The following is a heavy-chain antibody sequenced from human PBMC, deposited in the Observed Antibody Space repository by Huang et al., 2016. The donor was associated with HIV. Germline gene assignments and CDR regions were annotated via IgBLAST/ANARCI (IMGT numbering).Heavy chain of an antibody. CDR2: IRVDNGNT. CDR3: ARGGGIQLWLLGYYYMDV. CDR1: GCTFSSFC. J-gene: IGHJ6*03. V-gene: IGHV1-18*01. D-gene: IGHD5-18*01. Sequence: QVQLVQSGAEVKKPGASVKVSCKASGCTFSSFCISWVRQAPGQGLEWVGWIRVDNGNTKFAQKCQGRLTMTTDTATSTAYMERRSLRSDDTAVYYCARGGGIQLWLLGYYYMDVWGNGTTVTVSS.